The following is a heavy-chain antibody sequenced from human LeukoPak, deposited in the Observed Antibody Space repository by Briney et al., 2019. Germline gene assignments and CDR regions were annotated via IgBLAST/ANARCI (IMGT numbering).Heavy chain of an antibody. Sequence: ASVKVSCKASGYTFTSYYMHWVRQAPGQGLEWMGIINPSGGSTSYAQKFQGRVTMTRDTSTSTVYMELSSLRSEDTAVYYSARAGPNYDSSGYYPTTEYFQHWGQGTLVTVSS. J-gene: IGHJ1*01. CDR3: ARAGPNYDSSGYYPTTEYFQH. CDR2: INPSGGST. V-gene: IGHV1-46*01. CDR1: GYTFTSYY. D-gene: IGHD3-22*01.